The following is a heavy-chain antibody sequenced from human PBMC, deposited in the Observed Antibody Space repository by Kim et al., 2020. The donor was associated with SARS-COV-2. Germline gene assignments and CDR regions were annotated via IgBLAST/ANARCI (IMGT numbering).Heavy chain of an antibody. CDR2: ISSSGSTI. V-gene: IGHV3-48*03. Sequence: GGSLRLSCAASGFTFSSYEMNWVRQAPGKGLEWVSYISSSGSTIYYADSVKGRFTISRDNAKNSLYLQMNSLRAEDTAVYYCARGGGFWRQRGGMDVWGQGTTVTVSS. D-gene: IGHD3-3*01. CDR1: GFTFSSYE. CDR3: ARGGGFWRQRGGMDV. J-gene: IGHJ6*02.